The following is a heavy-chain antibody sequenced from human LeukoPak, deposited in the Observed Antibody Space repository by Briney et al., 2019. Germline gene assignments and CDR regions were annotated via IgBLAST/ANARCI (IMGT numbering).Heavy chain of an antibody. J-gene: IGHJ6*04. Sequence: GGSLRLSCAASGFTFSSYEMNWVRQAPGKGLEWVSYISSSGSTIYYADSVKGRFTISRDNAKNSLCLQMNSLRAEDTAVYYCARVNSNYYYYGMDVWGKGTTVTVSS. D-gene: IGHD2-21*01. CDR1: GFTFSSYE. V-gene: IGHV3-48*03. CDR3: ARVNSNYYYYGMDV. CDR2: ISSSGSTI.